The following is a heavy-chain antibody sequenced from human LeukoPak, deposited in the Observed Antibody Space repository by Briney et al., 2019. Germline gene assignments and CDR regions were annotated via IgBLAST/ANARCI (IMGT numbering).Heavy chain of an antibody. V-gene: IGHV3-7*01. Sequence: GGSLRLSCAASGFTFSSYWINWVRQAPGKGLEWVANIKQDGSERKYVDSVKGRFTISRDNAKNSLSLQMNSLRAEDTAVYYCAKGRAVEVVAAFNYWGQGTVVTVSS. J-gene: IGHJ4*02. CDR1: GFTFSSYW. CDR2: IKQDGSER. D-gene: IGHD2-15*01. CDR3: AKGRAVEVVAAFNY.